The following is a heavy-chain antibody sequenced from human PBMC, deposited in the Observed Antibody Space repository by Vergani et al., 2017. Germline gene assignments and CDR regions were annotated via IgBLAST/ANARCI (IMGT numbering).Heavy chain of an antibody. CDR2: INHSGST. Sequence: QVQLQQWGAGLLKPSETLSLTCAVYGGSFSGYYWSWIRQPPGKGLEWIGEINHSGSTNYNPSLKSRVTISVDTSKNQFSLKLSSVTAADTAVYYCAREGGCSGGSCYSLWYFDLWGRGTLVTVSS. CDR1: GGSFSGYY. J-gene: IGHJ2*01. V-gene: IGHV4-34*01. D-gene: IGHD2-15*01. CDR3: AREGGCSGGSCYSLWYFDL.